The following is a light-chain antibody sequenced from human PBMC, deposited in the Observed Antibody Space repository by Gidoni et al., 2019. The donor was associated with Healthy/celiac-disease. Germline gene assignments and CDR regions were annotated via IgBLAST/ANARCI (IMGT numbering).Light chain of an antibody. V-gene: IGKV1-39*01. CDR2: AAS. J-gene: IGKJ2*01. Sequence: DIQMTQSPSSLSASVGDRVTITCRASQSISSYLNWYQQKPGKAPKRLIYAASSLQSGVPSRFSVSGSGTDFTLTISSLQPEDFATYYCQQSYSTPYTFGQGTKLEIK. CDR1: QSISSY. CDR3: QQSYSTPYT.